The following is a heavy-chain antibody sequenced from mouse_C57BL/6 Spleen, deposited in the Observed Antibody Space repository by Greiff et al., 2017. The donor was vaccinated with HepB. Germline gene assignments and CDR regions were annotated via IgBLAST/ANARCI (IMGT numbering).Heavy chain of an antibody. J-gene: IGHJ1*03. Sequence: VQLQQPGAELVKPGASVKLSCKASGYTFTSYWMHWVKQRPGQGLEWIGMIHPNSGSTNYNEKFKSKATLTVDKSSSTAYMQLSSLTSEDSAVYYCARGAIGAYWYFDVWGTGTTVTVSS. CDR3: ARGAIGAYWYFDV. CDR1: GYTFTSYW. V-gene: IGHV1-64*01. CDR2: IHPNSGST.